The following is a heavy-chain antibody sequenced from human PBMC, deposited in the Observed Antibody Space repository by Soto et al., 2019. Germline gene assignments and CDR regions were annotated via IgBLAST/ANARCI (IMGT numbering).Heavy chain of an antibody. V-gene: IGHV1-18*01. D-gene: IGHD6-19*01. Sequence: ASVKVSCKASGYTFTSYGISWVRQAPGQGLEWMGWISAYNGNTNYAQKLQGRVTMTTDTSTSTAYMELRSLRSDDTAVYYCARDKAVAGINDAFDIWGQGTMVTVSS. CDR1: GYTFTSYG. CDR2: ISAYNGNT. CDR3: ARDKAVAGINDAFDI. J-gene: IGHJ3*02.